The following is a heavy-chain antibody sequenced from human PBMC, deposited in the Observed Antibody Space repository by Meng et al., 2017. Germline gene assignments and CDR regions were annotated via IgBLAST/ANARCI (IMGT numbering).Heavy chain of an antibody. CDR3: ARGDYYGSGSYFPYFGMDV. V-gene: IGHV4-39*06. J-gene: IGHJ6*02. D-gene: IGHD3-10*01. CDR2: IYYSGRT. CDR1: GGSISSSSYY. Sequence: SETLSLTCTVSGGSISSSSYYWGWIRQPPGKGLEWIGSIYYSGRTYYNPSLKSRVTISVDTSKNQFPLKLSSVTAAETAVYYCARGDYYGSGSYFPYFGMDVWGQGTTVTVSS.